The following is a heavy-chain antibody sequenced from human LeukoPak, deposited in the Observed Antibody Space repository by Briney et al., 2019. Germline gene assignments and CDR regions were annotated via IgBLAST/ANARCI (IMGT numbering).Heavy chain of an antibody. CDR3: AKDSYYYGSGSLVY. CDR1: GFTFSSYG. V-gene: IGHV3-30*18. D-gene: IGHD3-10*01. Sequence: GGPLRLSCAASGFTFSSYGMHWVRQAPGKGLEWVAVISYDGSNKYYADSVKGRFTISRDNSKNTLYLQMNSLRAEDTAVYYCAKDSYYYGSGSLVYWGQGTLVTVSS. J-gene: IGHJ4*02. CDR2: ISYDGSNK.